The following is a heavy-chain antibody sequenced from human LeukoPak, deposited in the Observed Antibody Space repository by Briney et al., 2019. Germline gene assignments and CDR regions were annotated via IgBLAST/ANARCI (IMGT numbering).Heavy chain of an antibody. Sequence: SETLSLTCTVSGGSVSNYYWSWIRQPPGKGLGWIGYIHYSETARYNPSLKSRVTISVDTSKNQFSLRLTSVTAADTAVYYCVRGRDGYNPWGQGTLVTVSS. CDR1: GGSVSNYY. V-gene: IGHV4-59*02. J-gene: IGHJ4*02. CDR2: IHYSETA. CDR3: VRGRDGYNP. D-gene: IGHD5-24*01.